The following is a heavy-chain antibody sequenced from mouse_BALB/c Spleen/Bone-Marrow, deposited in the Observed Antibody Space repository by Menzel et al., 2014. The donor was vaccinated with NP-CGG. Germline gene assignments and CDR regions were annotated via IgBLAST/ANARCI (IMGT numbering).Heavy chain of an antibody. CDR1: GFTFSSYG. Sequence: EVMLVESGGGLVQPGGSLKISCAASGFTFSSYGMSWVRQTPDKRLELVATINSNGGSTYYPDSVKGRFTISRDNAKNTLYLQMSSLKSEDTAMYYCARERDGYFRDAMDYWGQGTSVTVSS. J-gene: IGHJ4*01. CDR3: ARERDGYFRDAMDY. CDR2: INSNGGST. V-gene: IGHV5-6-3*01. D-gene: IGHD2-3*01.